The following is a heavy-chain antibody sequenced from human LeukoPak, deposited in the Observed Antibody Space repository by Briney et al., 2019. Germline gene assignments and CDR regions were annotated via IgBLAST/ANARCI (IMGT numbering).Heavy chain of an antibody. CDR3: AKGPKGGTAAAGTLRAFDI. V-gene: IGHV3-23*01. J-gene: IGHJ3*02. D-gene: IGHD6-13*01. CDR1: GFTFSSYA. CDR2: ISGSGGST. Sequence: GGSLRLSCAASGFTFSSYAMSWVRQAPGKGLEWVSAISGSGGSTYYADSVKGRFTISRDNSKNTLYLQMNSLRAEDTAVYYCAKGPKGGTAAAGTLRAFDIWGQGTMVTVSS.